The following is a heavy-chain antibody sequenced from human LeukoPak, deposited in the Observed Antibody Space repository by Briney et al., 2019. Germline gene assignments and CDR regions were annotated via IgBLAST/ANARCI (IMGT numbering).Heavy chain of an antibody. CDR2: IYTSGST. D-gene: IGHD6-19*01. Sequence: PSETLSLTCTVSGFTISSYYWSWIRQPPGKGPEWIGYIYTSGSTNYNPSLKSRVTISVDTSKNQFSLKLSSVTAADTAVYYCARYWGQYSSVWNWGWFDPWGQGTLVTVSS. CDR3: ARYWGQYSSVWNWGWFDP. CDR1: GFTISSYY. V-gene: IGHV4-4*09. J-gene: IGHJ5*02.